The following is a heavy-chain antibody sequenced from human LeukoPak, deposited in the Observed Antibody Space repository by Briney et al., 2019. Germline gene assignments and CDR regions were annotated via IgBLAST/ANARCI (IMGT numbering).Heavy chain of an antibody. J-gene: IGHJ4*02. D-gene: IGHD6-19*01. V-gene: IGHV3-21*01. Sequence: GGSLRLSCAASGFTFSSYSMNWVRQAPGKGLEWVSSISSSSSYIYYADSVKGRFTISRDNAKNSLYLQMNSLRAEDTAVYYCAREGYSSGWYFDYWGQGTLVTVSS. CDR2: ISSSSSYI. CDR1: GFTFSSYS. CDR3: AREGYSSGWYFDY.